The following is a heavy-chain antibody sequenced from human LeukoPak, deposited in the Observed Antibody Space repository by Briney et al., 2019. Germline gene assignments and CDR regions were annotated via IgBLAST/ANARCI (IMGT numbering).Heavy chain of an antibody. J-gene: IGHJ4*02. Sequence: PSETLSLTCAVYGGSFSGYYWSWIRQPPGKGLEWIGEISHSGSTNYNPSLKSRVTISVDTSKNQFSLKLSSVTAADTAVYYCARLGPRLYYYGSGSYRLYFDYWGQGTLVTVSS. V-gene: IGHV4-34*01. CDR3: ARLGPRLYYYGSGSYRLYFDY. CDR2: ISHSGST. D-gene: IGHD3-10*01. CDR1: GGSFSGYY.